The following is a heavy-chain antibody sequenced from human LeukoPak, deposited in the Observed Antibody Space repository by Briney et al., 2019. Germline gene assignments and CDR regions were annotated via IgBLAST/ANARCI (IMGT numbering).Heavy chain of an antibody. J-gene: IGHJ4*02. CDR1: GGSISSSSYY. V-gene: IGHV4-39*07. CDR2: MYHSGIT. CDR3: ARDPRHDEYGDEGFDY. Sequence: SETLSLTCTVSGGSISSSSYYWGWIRQPPGKGLEWIGSMYHSGITYNNPSLKSRVTISLDTSKNQFSLNLSSVTAADTAVYYCARDPRHDEYGDEGFDYWGQGTLVTVSS. D-gene: IGHD4-17*01.